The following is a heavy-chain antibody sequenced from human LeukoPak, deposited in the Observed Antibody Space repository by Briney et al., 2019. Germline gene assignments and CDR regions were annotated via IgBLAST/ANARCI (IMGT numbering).Heavy chain of an antibody. Sequence: PGGSLRLSCAASGFTFSSYSMNRVRQAPGKGLEWVSYISSSSSTIYYADSVKGRFTISRDNAKNSLYLQMNSLRDEDTAVYYCARDPPDYDILTGYYNYYYYGMDVWGQGTTVTVSS. CDR1: GFTFSSYS. CDR2: ISSSSSTI. V-gene: IGHV3-48*02. J-gene: IGHJ6*02. CDR3: ARDPPDYDILTGYYNYYYYGMDV. D-gene: IGHD3-9*01.